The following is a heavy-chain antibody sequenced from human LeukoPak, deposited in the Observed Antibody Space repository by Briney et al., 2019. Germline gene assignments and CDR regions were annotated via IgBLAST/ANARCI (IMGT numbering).Heavy chain of an antibody. CDR1: GYTFTNYG. V-gene: IGHV1-3*04. D-gene: IGHD3-22*01. CDR3: ASVPLHDDSRHYYPH. J-gene: IGHJ1*01. Sequence: GASVKVSCKTSGYTFTNYGMHWVRQAPRQSPEWMGWINTGNGNTKSSQKFQDRVTLTRDTSASTGYMELNSLSSEDTAVYYCASVPLHDDSRHYYPHWGQGTPVTVSS. CDR2: INTGNGNT.